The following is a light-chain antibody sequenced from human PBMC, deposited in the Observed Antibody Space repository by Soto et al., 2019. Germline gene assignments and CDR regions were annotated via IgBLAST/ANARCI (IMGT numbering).Light chain of an antibody. V-gene: IGKV3-20*01. Sequence: EIVLTQSPGTLSLSPGERATLSCRASQSVSSSYLARYQQKPGQAPRLLMSAASSRATGIPDRFSGSGSGTDFTLTISRLEAEDFAVYYCQQSSSSPITFGQGTRLDIK. J-gene: IGKJ5*01. CDR1: QSVSSSY. CDR2: AAS. CDR3: QQSSSSPIT.